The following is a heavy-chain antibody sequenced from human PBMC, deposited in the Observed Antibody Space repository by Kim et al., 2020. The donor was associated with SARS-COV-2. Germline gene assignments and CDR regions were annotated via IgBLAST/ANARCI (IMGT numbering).Heavy chain of an antibody. V-gene: IGHV4-59*04. J-gene: IGHJ4*02. Sequence: STSYNPSLKIRITLSIDTSMNQFSLKLSSVTAADTAVFYCVRVTNAYFDYWGQGTLVTVSS. D-gene: IGHD4-17*01. CDR3: VRVTNAYFDY. CDR2: ST.